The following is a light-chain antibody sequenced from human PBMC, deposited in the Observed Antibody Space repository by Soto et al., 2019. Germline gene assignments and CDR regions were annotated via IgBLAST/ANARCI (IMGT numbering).Light chain of an antibody. CDR3: QQSDSTPYT. J-gene: IGKJ2*01. V-gene: IGKV1-39*01. CDR2: DAS. CDR1: QTISVS. Sequence: IQMTQSPSTLSASVGDTVTITCRASQTISVSLAWYRQKPGKAPRLLIYDASSLLSGVPSRFSGSGSGTDFTLTIASLQPEDFSTYYCQQSDSTPYTFGQGTKVEI.